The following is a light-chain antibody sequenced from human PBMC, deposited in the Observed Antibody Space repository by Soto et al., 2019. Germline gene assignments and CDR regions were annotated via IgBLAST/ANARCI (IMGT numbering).Light chain of an antibody. V-gene: IGLV1-51*01. J-gene: IGLJ2*01. CDR3: ATWDGSLPGEV. Sequence: QSALTQPASVSGSPGQSITISCTGTYNDVGGYNFVSWYQQFPGKAPKLLIYDNNKRPSGIPDRFSGSKSGTSGTLDITGLQTGDEADYYCATWDGSLPGEVFGGGTKLTVL. CDR1: YNDVGGYNF. CDR2: DNN.